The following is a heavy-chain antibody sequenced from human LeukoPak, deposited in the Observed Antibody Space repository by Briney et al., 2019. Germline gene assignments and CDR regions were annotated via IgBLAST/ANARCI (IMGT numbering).Heavy chain of an antibody. Sequence: GTSLRLSCEASGFTFSHFAMHWVRQAPGKGLECVAVIWSDANNQYYVDSVKGRFTISRDDFRKKVSLQMDGLSDEDTAVYYCAKDGQRGFDYSNSLEHWGQGSLVTVSS. CDR2: IWSDANNQ. J-gene: IGHJ5*02. V-gene: IGHV3-33*06. CDR1: GFTFSHFA. CDR3: AKDGQRGFDYSNSLEH. D-gene: IGHD4-11*01.